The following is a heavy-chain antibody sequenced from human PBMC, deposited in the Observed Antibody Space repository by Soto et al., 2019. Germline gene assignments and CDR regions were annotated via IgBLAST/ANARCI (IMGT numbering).Heavy chain of an antibody. CDR2: IYYSGST. Sequence: SETLSLTCTVSGGSVSSGSYYWSWIRQPPGKGLEWIGYIYYSGSTNYNPSLKSRVTISVDTSKNQFSLKLSSVTAADTAVYYCARDDIHHKHFDYWGQGTLVTVSS. D-gene: IGHD2-21*01. J-gene: IGHJ4*02. CDR1: GGSVSSGSYY. V-gene: IGHV4-61*01. CDR3: ARDDIHHKHFDY.